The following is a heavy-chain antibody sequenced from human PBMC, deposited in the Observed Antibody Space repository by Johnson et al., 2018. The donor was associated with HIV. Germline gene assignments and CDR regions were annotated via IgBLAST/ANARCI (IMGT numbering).Heavy chain of an antibody. D-gene: IGHD3-9*01. CDR1: GFTFSSYP. CDR2: ISYDGSNK. J-gene: IGHJ3*02. V-gene: IGHV3-30-3*01. Sequence: VQLLESGGGLVQPGGSLRLSCEASGFTFSSYPMHWVRQAPGKGLEWVAHISYDGSNKYYADSVKGRFTISRDNSKNTLYLQMNSLRAEDTAVYYCASVYYNILTGYYYDALDMWGQGTMVTVSS. CDR3: ASVYYNILTGYYYDALDM.